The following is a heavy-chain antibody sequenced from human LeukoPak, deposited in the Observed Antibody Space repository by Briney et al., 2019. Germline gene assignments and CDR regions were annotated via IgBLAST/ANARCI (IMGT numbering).Heavy chain of an antibody. CDR3: ARVLRHIVVVTAIPYWFDP. Sequence: SETLSLTCAVYGGSFSGYYWSWLRQPPGKGLEGFGEINHSGSTNYNPSLKSRVTISVDTSKNQFSLKLSSVTAADTAVYYCARVLRHIVVVTAIPYWFDPWGQGTLVTVPS. CDR2: INHSGST. CDR1: GGSFSGYY. J-gene: IGHJ5*02. D-gene: IGHD2-21*02. V-gene: IGHV4-34*01.